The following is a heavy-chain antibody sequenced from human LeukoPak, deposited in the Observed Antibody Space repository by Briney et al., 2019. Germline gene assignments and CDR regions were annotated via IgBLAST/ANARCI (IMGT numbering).Heavy chain of an antibody. Sequence: GGSLRLSCSASGFSFSDYDMNWVRQAPGKGLEWVSAISGRSSHVYYGESVKGRFTISRDNAKNSLYLQLDSLGVKDAAVYYCGRAFPPLRTSSAGDLWGQGTLVTVSS. J-gene: IGHJ1*01. CDR1: GFSFSDYD. D-gene: IGHD3-16*01. CDR3: GRAFPPLRTSSAGDL. CDR2: ISGRSSHV. V-gene: IGHV3-21*01.